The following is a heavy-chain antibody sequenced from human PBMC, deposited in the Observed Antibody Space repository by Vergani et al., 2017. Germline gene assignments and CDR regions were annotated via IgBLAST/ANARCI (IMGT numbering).Heavy chain of an antibody. J-gene: IGHJ4*02. CDR2: IYYSGST. CDR3: ARYDFWSGYFDY. Sequence: VQLQESGPGLVKPSETLSLTCTVSGGSISSYYWSWIRQPPGKGLEWIGYIYYSGSTNYNPSLKSRVTISVDTSKNQFSLKLSSVTAADTAVYYCARYDFWSGYFDYGGQGTLVTVSS. CDR1: GGSISSYY. V-gene: IGHV4-59*01. D-gene: IGHD3-3*01.